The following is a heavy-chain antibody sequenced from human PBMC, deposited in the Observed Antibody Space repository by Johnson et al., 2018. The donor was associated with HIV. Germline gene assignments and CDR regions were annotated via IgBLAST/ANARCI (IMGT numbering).Heavy chain of an antibody. Sequence: VQLVESGGGLVQPGRSLRLSCAASGFTFDDYAMHWVRQAPGKGLEWVSGISWNSGSIGYADSVKGRFTISRDNSKNTLYLQMNSLRAEDTAVYYCARDPIRGYGDYEDDAFDIWGQGTMVTVS. CDR1: GFTFDDYA. J-gene: IGHJ3*02. V-gene: IGHV3-9*01. CDR3: ARDPIRGYGDYEDDAFDI. D-gene: IGHD4-17*01. CDR2: ISWNSGSI.